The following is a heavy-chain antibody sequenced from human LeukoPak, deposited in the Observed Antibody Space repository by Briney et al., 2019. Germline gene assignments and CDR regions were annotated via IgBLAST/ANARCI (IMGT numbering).Heavy chain of an antibody. CDR2: MWDDGSDK. J-gene: IGHJ4*02. D-gene: IGHD7-27*01. Sequence: GTLRLSYAASAVTYSTHQVTCVRQAPGKGLKWMANMWDDGSDKYSVDSVKGRFPISRDSAQNTLLLQMDSLRVEYPGVYYCVRHTRRSPGDLWGRGTLVTVST. CDR1: AVTYSTHQ. CDR3: VRHTRRSPGDL. V-gene: IGHV3-7*01.